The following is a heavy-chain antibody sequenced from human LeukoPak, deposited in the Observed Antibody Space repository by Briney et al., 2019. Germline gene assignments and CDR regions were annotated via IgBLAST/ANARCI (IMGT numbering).Heavy chain of an antibody. D-gene: IGHD4-17*01. V-gene: IGHV3-23*01. Sequence: GGSLRLSCAASGSTFSSYGMSWVRQAPGKGLEWVSTISDSGGSTYYADSMKGRFTISRDNSKNTLYLQMNSLRAEDTAIYYCAKRGTVTTFGHCDYWGQGTLVTVSS. J-gene: IGHJ4*02. CDR2: ISDSGGST. CDR3: AKRGTVTTFGHCDY. CDR1: GSTFSSYG.